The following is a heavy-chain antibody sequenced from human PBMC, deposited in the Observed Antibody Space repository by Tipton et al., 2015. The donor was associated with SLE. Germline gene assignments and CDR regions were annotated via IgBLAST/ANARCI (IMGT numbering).Heavy chain of an antibody. J-gene: IGHJ1*01. Sequence: TLSLTCTVSAGSISSYYWSWIRQPPGKGLEWIGDIYYSGSTYYNPSLKSRVTISVDTSKNQFSLKLGSVTAADTAVYYCARGGEAVAGTSYFQHWGQGTLVTVSS. CDR3: ARGGEAVAGTSYFQH. CDR1: AGSISSYY. CDR2: IYYSGST. V-gene: IGHV4-59*12. D-gene: IGHD6-19*01.